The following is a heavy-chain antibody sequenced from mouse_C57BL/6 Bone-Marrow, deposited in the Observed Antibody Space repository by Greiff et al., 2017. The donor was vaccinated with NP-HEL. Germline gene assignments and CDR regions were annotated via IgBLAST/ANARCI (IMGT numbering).Heavy chain of an antibody. CDR2: IRLKSDNYAT. CDR3: TGPGYYAMDY. V-gene: IGHV6-3*01. Sequence: EVHLVESGGGLVQPGGSMKLSCVASGFTFSNYWMNWVRQSPEKGLEWVAQIRLKSDNYATHYAESVKGRFTISRDDSKSIVYLQMNNLRAEDTGIYYCTGPGYYAMDYWGQGTSVTVSS. J-gene: IGHJ4*01. CDR1: GFTFSNYW.